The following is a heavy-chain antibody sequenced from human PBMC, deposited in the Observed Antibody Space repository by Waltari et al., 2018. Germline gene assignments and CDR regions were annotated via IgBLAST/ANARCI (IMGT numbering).Heavy chain of an antibody. CDR1: GFTFSRYA. CDR3: AKGYTTDY. V-gene: IGHV3-23*01. J-gene: IGHJ4*02. CDR2: IGGSGGRT. Sequence: EVQPLESGGGLVQPGGSLSLSCAASGFTFSRYAVTWVGQAPGTGLEWVSAIGGSGGRTYYADSVKGRFTISRDNSKNTLYLQMNSLRAEDTAVYYCAKGYTTDYWGQGTLVTVSS. D-gene: IGHD1-1*01.